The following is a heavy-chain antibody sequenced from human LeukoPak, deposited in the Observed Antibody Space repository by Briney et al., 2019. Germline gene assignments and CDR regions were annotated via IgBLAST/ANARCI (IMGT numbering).Heavy chain of an antibody. CDR1: GFRFTSYW. Sequence: GESLKISCKGSGFRFTSYWISWVRQMPGKGLEWMGRIDPSDSYTNYSPSFQGHVTISADKSISTAYLQWSSLKASDTAMYYCARPYSGYAWGAFDIWGQGTMVTVSS. CDR3: ARPYSGYAWGAFDI. J-gene: IGHJ3*02. CDR2: IDPSDSYT. V-gene: IGHV5-10-1*01. D-gene: IGHD5-12*01.